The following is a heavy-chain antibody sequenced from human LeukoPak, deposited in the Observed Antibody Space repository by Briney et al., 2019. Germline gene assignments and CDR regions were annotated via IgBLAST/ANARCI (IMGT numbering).Heavy chain of an antibody. D-gene: IGHD3-10*01. CDR1: GFTFSTYG. Sequence: GGSLILSCAASGFTFSTYGMHWVRQAPGKGLEWVALITYDGYYKYYSDSVKGRFTISSDTSKNTLSLQMNSLRAEDTAVYYCARDLSPVVRASPMGYWGQGTLVTVSS. V-gene: IGHV3-30*03. CDR3: ARDLSPVVRASPMGY. J-gene: IGHJ4*02. CDR2: ITYDGYYK.